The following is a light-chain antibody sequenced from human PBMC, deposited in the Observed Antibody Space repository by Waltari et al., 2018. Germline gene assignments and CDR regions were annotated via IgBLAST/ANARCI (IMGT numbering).Light chain of an antibody. Sequence: QSALTQPRSVSGSPGQSVTIPCPGTSRDFGGYDHVSWYQQHPGKAPKLMIYDVSKRPSGVPDRFSGSKSGNTASLTISGLQAEDEADYYCCSYAGSYTWVFGGGTKLTVL. J-gene: IGLJ3*02. CDR3: CSYAGSYTWV. CDR2: DVS. V-gene: IGLV2-11*01. CDR1: SRDFGGYDH.